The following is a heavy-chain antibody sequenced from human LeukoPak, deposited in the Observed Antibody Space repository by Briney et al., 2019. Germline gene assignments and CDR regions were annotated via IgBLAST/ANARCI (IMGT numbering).Heavy chain of an antibody. CDR1: GGSISSYY. CDR2: IYYSGST. Sequence: PSETLSLTRAVSGGSISSYYWSWIRQPPGKGLEWIGYIYYSGSTNYNPSLKSRVTISVDTSKNQFSLKLSSVTAADTAVYYCARLGFTQQDFDYWGQGTLVTVSS. V-gene: IGHV4-59*08. CDR3: ARLGFTQQDFDY. D-gene: IGHD5-12*01. J-gene: IGHJ4*02.